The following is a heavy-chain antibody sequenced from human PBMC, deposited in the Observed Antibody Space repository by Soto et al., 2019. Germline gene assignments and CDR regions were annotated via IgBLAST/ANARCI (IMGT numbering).Heavy chain of an antibody. V-gene: IGHV5-51*01. J-gene: IGHJ4*02. D-gene: IGHD3-16*02. CDR1: GYSFTSYW. CDR3: ARRRYYDYVWGSYRPAGYFDY. Sequence: GESLKISCKGSGYSFTSYWIGWVRQMPGKGLEWMGIIYPGDSDTRYSPSFQGQVTISADKSISTAYLQWSSLKASDTAMYYCARRRYYDYVWGSYRPAGYFDYWGQGTLVTSPQ. CDR2: IYPGDSDT.